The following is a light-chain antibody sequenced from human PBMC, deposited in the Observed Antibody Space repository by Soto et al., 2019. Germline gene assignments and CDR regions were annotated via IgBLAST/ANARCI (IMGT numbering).Light chain of an antibody. V-gene: IGKV1-5*01. CDR3: LQYNSNSRT. Sequence: DIQMTQSPSTLSASVGDRVTITCRASQSISSWLAWYQQKPGKAPEPLIYAASSLESGVPSRFSGSGSGREFTLTISSLQPDDFATYYCLQYNSNSRTFGQGTKVDI. CDR1: QSISSW. CDR2: AAS. J-gene: IGKJ1*01.